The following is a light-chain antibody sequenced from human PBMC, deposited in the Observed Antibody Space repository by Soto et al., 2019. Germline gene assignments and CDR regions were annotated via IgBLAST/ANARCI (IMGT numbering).Light chain of an antibody. Sequence: IQMTQSPSTLSASVGDRVTISFLASQSISDWLAWYQQKPGKAPRLLIYDASSLESGVPSRFSGSGSGTEFTLTISSLQPDDFATYYCQQYDSYPWTFGQGTKVDI. V-gene: IGKV1-5*01. CDR3: QQYDSYPWT. CDR1: QSISDW. J-gene: IGKJ1*01. CDR2: DAS.